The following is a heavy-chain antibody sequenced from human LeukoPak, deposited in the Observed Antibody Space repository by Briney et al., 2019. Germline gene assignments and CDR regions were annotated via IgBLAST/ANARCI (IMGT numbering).Heavy chain of an antibody. J-gene: IGHJ4*02. CDR2: ISGSGRTT. Sequence: GGSLRLSCAASGFTFSNHAMSWVRQTPGKGLQWISVISGSGRTTEYADSVKGRFTISRDNSKNTLSLQMNSLRVEDTAIYYCAKGACAFGGVIVDFDYWGQGTLVTVSS. CDR1: GFTFSNHA. V-gene: IGHV3-23*01. CDR3: AKGACAFGGVIVDFDY. D-gene: IGHD3-16*02.